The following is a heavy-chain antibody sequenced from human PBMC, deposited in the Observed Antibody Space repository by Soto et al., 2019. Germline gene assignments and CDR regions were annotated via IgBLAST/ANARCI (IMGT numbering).Heavy chain of an antibody. V-gene: IGHV3-23*01. D-gene: IGHD3-16*02. CDR1: GFTFSSYA. J-gene: IGHJ4*02. CDR2: ISGSGGST. Sequence: GGSLRLSCAASGFTFSSYAMSWVRQAPGKGLEWVSAISGSGGSTYYADSVKGRFTISRDNSKNTLYLQMNSLRAEDTAVYYCAKDVLMITFGGVISPDYWGQGTLVTVSS. CDR3: AKDVLMITFGGVISPDY.